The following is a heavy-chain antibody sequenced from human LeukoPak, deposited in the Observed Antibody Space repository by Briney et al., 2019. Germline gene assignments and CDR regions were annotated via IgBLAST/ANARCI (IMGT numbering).Heavy chain of an antibody. V-gene: IGHV3-23*01. Sequence: GRSLRLSCAASGFTFSNYAMNWVRQAPGKGLEWVSSISVSGSSTYYADSVKGRFTFSRDNSKNTLNLQMNSPRAEDTAVYYCARSRGAAVYYFDCWGQGTLVTVSS. J-gene: IGHJ4*02. CDR3: ARSRGAAVYYFDC. CDR1: GFTFSNYA. D-gene: IGHD3-10*01. CDR2: ISVSGSST.